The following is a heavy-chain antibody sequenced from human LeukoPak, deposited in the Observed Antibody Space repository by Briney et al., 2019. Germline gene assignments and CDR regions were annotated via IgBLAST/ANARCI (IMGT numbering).Heavy chain of an antibody. CDR3: AREGGSGWYSGWFDP. CDR1: SFIFSYYW. V-gene: IGHV3-7*03. Sequence: GGSLRLSCAPSSFIFSYYWMSWVRQAPGKGLEWVANINQDGSEKRYVDSAKGRFTISRDNAENLLYLQMNNLRAEDTAVYYCAREGGSGWYSGWFDPWGQGTLVTVSS. J-gene: IGHJ5*02. CDR2: INQDGSEK. D-gene: IGHD6-19*01.